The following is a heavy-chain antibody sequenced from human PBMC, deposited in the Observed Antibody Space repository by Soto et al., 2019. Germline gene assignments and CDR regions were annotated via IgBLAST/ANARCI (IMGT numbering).Heavy chain of an antibody. J-gene: IGHJ3*02. V-gene: IGHV4-4*07. CDR2: IYSTGLT. CDR3: ARGSGGSSPYHAFDI. CDR1: GGSINSYY. Sequence: SETLSLTCTVSGGSINSYYWTWIRQPAGKGLEWIGRIYSTGLTTYNPSLKSRVTMSVDTSKNQLYLKLSSVTAADTALYYCARGSGGSSPYHAFDIWGQGTMVTVSS. D-gene: IGHD1-26*01.